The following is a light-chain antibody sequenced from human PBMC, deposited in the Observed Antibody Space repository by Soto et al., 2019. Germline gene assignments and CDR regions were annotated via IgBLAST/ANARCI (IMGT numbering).Light chain of an antibody. V-gene: IGLV1-40*01. CDR3: QSYDSSLSGVV. J-gene: IGLJ3*02. CDR2: GNI. Sequence: QAVVAQPPSVSGAPGQRVTISCTGSSSNIGAGYEVHWYQQLPGTAPKLLIYGNIYRPSGVPDRFSGSKSGTPVSLAITGLPAEDEADYRCQSYDSSLSGVVFGGGTKLTVL. CDR1: SSNIGAGYE.